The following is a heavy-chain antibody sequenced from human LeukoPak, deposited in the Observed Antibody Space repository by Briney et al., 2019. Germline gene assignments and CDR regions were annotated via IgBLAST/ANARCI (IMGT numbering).Heavy chain of an antibody. J-gene: IGHJ3*02. CDR2: ISWNSGSI. CDR3: AKEINRYYYDSSGIDAFDI. D-gene: IGHD3-22*01. V-gene: IGHV3-9*03. Sequence: PGGSLRLSCAASGFTFSSYSMNWVRQAPGKGLEWVSGISWNSGSIGYADSVKGRFTISRDNAKNSLYLQMNSLRAEDMALYYCAKEINRYYYDSSGIDAFDIWGQGTMVTVSS. CDR1: GFTFSSYS.